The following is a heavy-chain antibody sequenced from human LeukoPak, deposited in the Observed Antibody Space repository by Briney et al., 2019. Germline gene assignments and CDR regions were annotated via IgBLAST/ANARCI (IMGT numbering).Heavy chain of an antibody. J-gene: IGHJ5*02. Sequence: ASVKVSCKASGGTFSSYAISWVRQAPGQGLEWMGRIIPILGIANYAQKFQGRVTITADKSTSTAYMELSSLRSEDTAVYYCARDGKDYDGSPRWFDPWGQGTLVTVSS. CDR2: IIPILGIA. V-gene: IGHV1-69*04. CDR3: ARDGKDYDGSPRWFDP. D-gene: IGHD4-17*01. CDR1: GGTFSSYA.